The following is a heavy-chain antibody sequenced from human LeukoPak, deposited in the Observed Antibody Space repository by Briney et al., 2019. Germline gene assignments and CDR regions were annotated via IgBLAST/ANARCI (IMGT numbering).Heavy chain of an antibody. V-gene: IGHV3-30-3*01. CDR2: ISYDGSNK. Sequence: GGSLRLSCAASGFTFSNYAMHWVRQPPGKGLEWVAVISYDGSNKYSADSLKGRSTISRDNSKNTLYLQMNSLRGEDTAVYYRARESASLEIRLYYFDYWGQGTLVSVSS. D-gene: IGHD2-2*01. CDR1: GFTFSNYA. J-gene: IGHJ4*02. CDR3: ARESASLEIRLYYFDY.